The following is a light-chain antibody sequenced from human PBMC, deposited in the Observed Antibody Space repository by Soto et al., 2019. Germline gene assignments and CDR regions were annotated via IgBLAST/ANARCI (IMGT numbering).Light chain of an antibody. V-gene: IGKV3-15*01. CDR1: QSVSSN. CDR3: QQYKNWPL. J-gene: IGKJ5*01. CDR2: GAS. Sequence: EIVMTQSPATLSVSPGEGAILSFRASQSVSSNLAWYQQKPGQAPRLLPYGASTRATGIPVRFSGSGFGTEFTLTISSLQSEDFAVYYCQQYKNWPLFGQGTRLEIK.